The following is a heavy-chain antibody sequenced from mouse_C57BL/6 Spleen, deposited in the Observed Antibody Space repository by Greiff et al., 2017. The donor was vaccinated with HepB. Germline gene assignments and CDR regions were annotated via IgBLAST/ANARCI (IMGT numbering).Heavy chain of an antibody. V-gene: IGHV5-17*01. CDR1: GFTFSDYG. CDR2: ISSGSSTI. D-gene: IGHD1-1*01. CDR3: AMTTVVATRAMDY. Sequence: EVHLVESGGGLVKPGGSLKLSCAASGFTFSDYGMHWVRQAPEKGLEWVAYISSGSSTIYYADTVKGRFTISRDNAKNTLFLQMTSLRSEDTAMYYCAMTTVVATRAMDYWGQGTSVTVSS. J-gene: IGHJ4*01.